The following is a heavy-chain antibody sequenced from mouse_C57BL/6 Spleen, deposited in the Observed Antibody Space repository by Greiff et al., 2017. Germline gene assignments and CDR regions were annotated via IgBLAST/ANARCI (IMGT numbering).Heavy chain of an antibody. J-gene: IGHJ1*03. D-gene: IGHD1-1*01. CDR2: IYPGDGDT. CDR3: ARGYGSMYWYFDV. Sequence: VQLQQSGPELVKPGASVKISCKASGYAFSSSWMNWVKQRPGKGLEWIGRIYPGDGDTNYNGKFKGKATLTADKSSSTAYMQLSSLTSEDSAVYFCARGYGSMYWYFDVWGTGTTVTVSS. CDR1: GYAFSSSW. V-gene: IGHV1-82*01.